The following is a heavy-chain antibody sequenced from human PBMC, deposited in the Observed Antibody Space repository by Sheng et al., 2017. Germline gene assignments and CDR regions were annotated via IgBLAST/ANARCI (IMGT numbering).Heavy chain of an antibody. V-gene: IGHV4-59*01. CDR3: ARAVYSSSWSQYYFDS. Sequence: QVQLQESGPGLVKPSETLSLTCTVSGGSISSYYWNWIRQPPGKGLEWIGYIYYSGSTNYNPSLKSRVTISVDTSKNQFSLKLSSVTAADTAVYYCARAVYSSSWSQYYFDSVGPGNPGPPSPQ. CDR1: GGSISSYY. D-gene: IGHD6-13*01. CDR2: IYYSGST. J-gene: IGHJ4*02.